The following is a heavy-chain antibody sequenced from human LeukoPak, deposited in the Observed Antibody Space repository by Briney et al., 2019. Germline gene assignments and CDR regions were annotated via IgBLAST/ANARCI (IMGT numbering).Heavy chain of an antibody. CDR3: AKDAMATVTYFDY. V-gene: IGHV3-23*01. CDR1: GFTFNSYA. CDR2: LSGSGVDT. J-gene: IGHJ4*02. Sequence: GGSLRLSCATSGFTFNSYAMSWVRQAPGKGLEWVSGLSGSGVDTDYADSVKGRFTISRDNSRNTLYLQMNSLRSEDTAVYYCAKDAMATVTYFDYWGQGSLVTVSS. D-gene: IGHD4-17*01.